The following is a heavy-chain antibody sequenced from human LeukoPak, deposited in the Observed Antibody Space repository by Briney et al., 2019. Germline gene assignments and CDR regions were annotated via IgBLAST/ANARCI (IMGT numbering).Heavy chain of an antibody. D-gene: IGHD3-10*01. CDR2: IYYSGST. CDR1: GYSISSGYY. Sequence: SETLSLTCTVSGYSISSGYYWAWIRQPPGKGLEWIGSIYYSGSTYYNPSLKSRVTISVDTSKNQFSLKLSSVTAADTAVYYCARGPDYYGSGSYSFDYWGQGTLVTVSS. J-gene: IGHJ4*02. CDR3: ARGPDYYGSGSYSFDY. V-gene: IGHV4-38-2*02.